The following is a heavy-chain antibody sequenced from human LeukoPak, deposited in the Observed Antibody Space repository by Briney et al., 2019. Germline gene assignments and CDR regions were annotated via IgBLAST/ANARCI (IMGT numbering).Heavy chain of an antibody. V-gene: IGHV3-23*01. CDR3: AKRGVVIRVILVGFHKEAYYFDS. D-gene: IGHD3-22*01. CDR1: GITLSNYG. CDR2: ISDSGGRT. J-gene: IGHJ4*02. Sequence: GGSLRLSCAVSGITLSNYGMSWVRQAPGEGLEWVAGISDSGGRTKYADSVKGRFTISRDNSKNTLYLQMNSLRAEDTAVYFCAKRGVVIRVILVGFHKEAYYFDSWGQGALVTVSS.